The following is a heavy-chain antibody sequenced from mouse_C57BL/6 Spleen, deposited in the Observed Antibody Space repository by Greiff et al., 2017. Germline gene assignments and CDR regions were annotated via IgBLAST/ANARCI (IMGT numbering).Heavy chain of an antibody. Sequence: EVKLVESEGGLVQPGSSMKLSCTASGFTFSDYYMAWVRQVPEKGLEWVANINYDGSSTYYLDSLKSRFIISRDNAKNILYLQMSSLKSEDTATYYCAREITTDGWYFDVWGTGTTVTVSS. D-gene: IGHD1-1*01. CDR3: AREITTDGWYFDV. J-gene: IGHJ1*03. V-gene: IGHV5-16*01. CDR1: GFTFSDYY. CDR2: INYDGSST.